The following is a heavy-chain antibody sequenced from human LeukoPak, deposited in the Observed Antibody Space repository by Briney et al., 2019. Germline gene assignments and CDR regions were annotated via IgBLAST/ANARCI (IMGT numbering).Heavy chain of an antibody. J-gene: IGHJ4*02. CDR2: FDPEDGET. V-gene: IGHV1-24*01. Sequence: APVKVSCKVSGYTLTELSMHWVRQAPGKGLEWMGGFDPEDGETIYAQKFQGRVTMTEDTSTDTAYMELSSLRSEDTAVYYCATASGYGGNYLNYWGQGTLVTVSS. CDR1: GYTLTELS. D-gene: IGHD4-23*01. CDR3: ATASGYGGNYLNY.